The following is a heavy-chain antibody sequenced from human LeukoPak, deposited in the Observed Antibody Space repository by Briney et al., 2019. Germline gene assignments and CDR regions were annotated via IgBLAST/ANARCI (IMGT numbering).Heavy chain of an antibody. CDR1: GFTFSTYG. D-gene: IGHD3-3*01. V-gene: IGHV3-33*06. CDR2: IWNDGSNK. CDR3: AKDYSRDGYYADTFHI. Sequence: GSLRLSCEASGFTFSTYGMHWVRQAPGKGLEWVAVIWNDGSNKYYADSVKGRFTISRDNSKNTLYLQMNSLRVEDTAVYYCAKDYSRDGYYADTFHIWGQGTMDTVSS. J-gene: IGHJ3*02.